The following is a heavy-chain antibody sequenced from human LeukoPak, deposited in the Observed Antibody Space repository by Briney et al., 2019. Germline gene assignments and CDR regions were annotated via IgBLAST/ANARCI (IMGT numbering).Heavy chain of an antibody. J-gene: IGHJ4*02. CDR3: ARESYDWSGHFPRDFDY. V-gene: IGHV3-21*01. CDR1: GFTFSSYA. CDR2: ASSRSTYT. Sequence: GGSLRLSCAASGFTFSSYAMTWVRQAPGKGLEWVASASSRSTYTHFADSVKGRFTIYRDDADESLFLHMNGLRVEDTAVYYCARESYDWSGHFPRDFDYWGQGTLVTVSS. D-gene: IGHD3-3*01.